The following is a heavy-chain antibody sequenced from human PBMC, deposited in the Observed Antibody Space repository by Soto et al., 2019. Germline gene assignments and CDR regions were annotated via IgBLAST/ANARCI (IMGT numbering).Heavy chain of an antibody. J-gene: IGHJ4*01. CDR1: GGSISSGGYY. Sequence: QVQLQESGPGLVKPSQTLSLTCTVSGGSISSGGYYWSWIRQHPGKGLEWIGYIYYSGSTYYNPYLKSRVTISVDTSENQFSLKLSSVTAADTAVYYCARSPEATVTAFDYWGQGTLVTVSS. D-gene: IGHD4-17*01. V-gene: IGHV4-31*03. CDR3: ARSPEATVTAFDY. CDR2: IYYSGST.